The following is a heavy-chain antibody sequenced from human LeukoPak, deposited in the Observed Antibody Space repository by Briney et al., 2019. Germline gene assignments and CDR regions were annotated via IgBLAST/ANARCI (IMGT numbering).Heavy chain of an antibody. CDR2: ISAYNGNT. D-gene: IGHD5-18*01. CDR1: GYRFTSYG. J-gene: IGHJ4*02. Sequence: GASVKVSCKASGYRFTSYGISWVRQAPGQGLEWMGWISAYNGNTNYAQKLQGRVTMTTDISTSTAYMDLRSLRSDDTAVYYCARDRNTAMVRPTDFDYWGQGTLVTVSS. V-gene: IGHV1-18*01. CDR3: ARDRNTAMVRPTDFDY.